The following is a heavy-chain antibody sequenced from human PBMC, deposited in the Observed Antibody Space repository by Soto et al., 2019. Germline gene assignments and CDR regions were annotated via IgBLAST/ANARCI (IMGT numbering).Heavy chain of an antibody. CDR3: ATPRAGSHGYAY. D-gene: IGHD3-16*01. CDR2: IKSKVDGSTT. V-gene: IGHV3-15*01. Sequence: EVQLVASGGGLVKPGGSLRLSCAGSGITLSNAWMTWVRQAPGKGLEWVGRIKSKVDGSTTEYGSPVKDRFIISRDDSENTLYLQMHSLKVEDTAVYYCATPRAGSHGYAYWGQRLRVTVSS. J-gene: IGHJ4*02. CDR1: GITLSNAW.